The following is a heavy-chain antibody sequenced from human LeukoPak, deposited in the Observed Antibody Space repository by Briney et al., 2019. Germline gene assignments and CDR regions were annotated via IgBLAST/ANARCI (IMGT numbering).Heavy chain of an antibody. D-gene: IGHD3-10*01. CDR3: ARDLITMVRGVQGYYYYGMDV. CDR1: GFTFSSYS. CDR2: ISSSSSYI. J-gene: IGHJ6*04. Sequence: GGSLRLSCAASGFTFSSYSMNWVRQAPGKGLEWVSSISSSSSYIYHADSVKGRFTISRDDAKNSLYLQMNSLRAEDTAVYYCARDLITMVRGVQGYYYYGMDVWGKGTTVTVSS. V-gene: IGHV3-21*01.